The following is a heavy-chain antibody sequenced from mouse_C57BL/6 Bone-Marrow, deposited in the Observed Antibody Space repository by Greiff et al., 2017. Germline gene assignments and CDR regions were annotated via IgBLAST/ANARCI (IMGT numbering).Heavy chain of an antibody. D-gene: IGHD2-5*01. V-gene: IGHV1-4*01. CDR2: INPSSGYT. CDR3: ARSTYYSNSSLYFDY. J-gene: IGHJ2*01. Sequence: VQLQQSGAELARPGASVKMSCKASGYTFTSYTMHWVKQRPGQGLEWIGYINPSSGYTKYNQKFKDKATLTADKSSSTAYMQLSSLTSEDSAVYYCARSTYYSNSSLYFDYWGQGTTLTVSS. CDR1: GYTFTSYT.